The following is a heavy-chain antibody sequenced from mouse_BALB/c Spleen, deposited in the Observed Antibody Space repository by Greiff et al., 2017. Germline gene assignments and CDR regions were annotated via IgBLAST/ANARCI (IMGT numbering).Heavy chain of an antibody. CDR2: ISSGGSYT. Sequence: EVKLMESGGGLVKPGGSLKLSCAASGFTFSSYTMSWVRQTPEKRLEWVATISSGGSYTYYPDSVKGRFTISRDNAKNTLYLQMSSLKSEDTAMYYCTRDGGSWYFDVWGAGTTVTVSS. J-gene: IGHJ1*01. CDR3: TRDGGSWYFDV. CDR1: GFTFSSYT. V-gene: IGHV5-6-4*01.